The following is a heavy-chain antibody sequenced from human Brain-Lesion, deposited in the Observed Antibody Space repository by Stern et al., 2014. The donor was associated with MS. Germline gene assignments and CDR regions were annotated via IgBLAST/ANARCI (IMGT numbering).Heavy chain of an antibody. V-gene: IGHV3-30*18. J-gene: IGHJ4*02. D-gene: IGHD3-22*01. Sequence: QVQLVESGGGVVQPGRPLRLSCAASGFTFSSFGMHWGRQAPGKGLEWVAVISYDGSNKYYADSVKGRFTISRDNSKNTLYMQMNSLRAEDTAVYYCAKDRQWLTYFFDYWGQGSLVTVSS. CDR1: GFTFSSFG. CDR2: ISYDGSNK. CDR3: AKDRQWLTYFFDY.